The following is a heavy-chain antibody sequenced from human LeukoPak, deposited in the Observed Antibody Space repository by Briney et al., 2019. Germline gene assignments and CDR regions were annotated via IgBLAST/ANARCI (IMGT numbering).Heavy chain of an antibody. CDR1: GDSISSNSVA. D-gene: IGHD6-13*01. J-gene: IGHJ5*02. V-gene: IGHV6-1*01. CDR2: TYYRSKWYY. CDR3: ARDIAARRSGWFDP. Sequence: SQTLSLTCAISGDSISSNSVAWNWIRQSPSRGLEWLGRTYYRSKWYYDYAVAVKSRITINPDTSKNQFSLQLNSVTPEDTAVYYCARDIAARRSGWFDPWGQGTLATVSS.